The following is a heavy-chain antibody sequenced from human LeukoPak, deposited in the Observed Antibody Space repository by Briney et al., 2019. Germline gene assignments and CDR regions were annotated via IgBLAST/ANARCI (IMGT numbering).Heavy chain of an antibody. D-gene: IGHD6-19*01. V-gene: IGHV3-23*01. Sequence: PGGSLRLSCAASGFAFSSQAMGWVRQAPGKGLEWVSVISDSGSLTYYADSVKGRFTISRDNSEKTLFLQLNSLRAEDTAVYYCAKDARRTNGWYYFDYWGQGALVTVSS. J-gene: IGHJ4*02. CDR3: AKDARRTNGWYYFDY. CDR1: GFAFSSQA. CDR2: ISDSGSLT.